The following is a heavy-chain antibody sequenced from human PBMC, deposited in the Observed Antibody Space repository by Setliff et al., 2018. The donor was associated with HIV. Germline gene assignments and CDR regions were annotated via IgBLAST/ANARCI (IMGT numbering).Heavy chain of an antibody. CDR3: ARSVIGYYYYGMDV. CDR2: ISYDGSNK. D-gene: IGHD3-10*01. J-gene: IGHJ6*02. Sequence: GGSLRLSCAASGFTFSSYAMHWVRQAPGKGLEWVAVISYDGSNKYHADSVKGRFTISRDNSKNTLYLQMNSLRAEDTAVYYCARSVIGYYYYGMDVWGQGTTVTVSS. V-gene: IGHV3-30*01. CDR1: GFTFSSYA.